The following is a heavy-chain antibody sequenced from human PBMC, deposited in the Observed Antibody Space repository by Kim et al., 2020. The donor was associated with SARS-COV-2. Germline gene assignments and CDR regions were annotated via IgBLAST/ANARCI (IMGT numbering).Heavy chain of an antibody. CDR3: ARKYCSGGSCYTPVFDY. J-gene: IGHJ4*02. CDR2: IYYSGST. CDR1: GGSISSSSYY. D-gene: IGHD2-15*01. Sequence: SETLSLTCTVSGGSISSSSYYWGWIRQPPGKGLEWIGSIYYSGSTYYNPSLKSRVTISVDTSKNQYSLKLSSVTAADTAVYYCARKYCSGGSCYTPVFDYWGQGTLVTVSS. V-gene: IGHV4-39*07.